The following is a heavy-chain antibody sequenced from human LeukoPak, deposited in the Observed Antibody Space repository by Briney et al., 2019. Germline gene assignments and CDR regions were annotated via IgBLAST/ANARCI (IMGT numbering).Heavy chain of an antibody. Sequence: ASVKVSCKASGYTFTSYDINWVRQATGQGLEWMGWMNPNSGNTDYAQKFQGRVTITSNTSISTAYMELSSLRSEDTAVYYCARTPPRERVGAILPRVFDYWGQGTLVTVSS. CDR1: GYTFTSYD. J-gene: IGHJ4*02. D-gene: IGHD1-26*01. CDR3: ARTPPRERVGAILPRVFDY. V-gene: IGHV1-8*03. CDR2: MNPNSGNT.